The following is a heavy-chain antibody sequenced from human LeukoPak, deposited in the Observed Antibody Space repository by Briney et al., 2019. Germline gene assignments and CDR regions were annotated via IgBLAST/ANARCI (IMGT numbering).Heavy chain of an antibody. CDR3: ARGLSRWLLGHY. CDR2: ISSSGSTI. J-gene: IGHJ4*02. CDR1: GFTFSSYE. D-gene: IGHD5-18*01. Sequence: GALRLPCAASGFTFSSYEMNWVRQAPGKGLEWVSYISSSGSTIYYADSVKGRFTISRDNAKNSLYLQMNSLRAEDTAVYYCARGLSRWLLGHYWGQGTVATVSS. V-gene: IGHV3-48*03.